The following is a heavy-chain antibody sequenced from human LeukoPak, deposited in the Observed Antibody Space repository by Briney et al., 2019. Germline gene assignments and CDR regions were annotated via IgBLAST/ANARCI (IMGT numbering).Heavy chain of an antibody. D-gene: IGHD3-16*02. V-gene: IGHV3-21*01. Sequence: GGSLRLSCAASGFTFSSYSMNWVRQAPGKGLEWVSSISSSSSYIYYADSVKGRFTISRDSAKNSLYLQMNSLRAEDTAVYYCARDQYYDYVWGSYRSIPNDAFDIWGQGTMVTVSS. CDR1: GFTFSSYS. CDR3: ARDQYYDYVWGSYRSIPNDAFDI. CDR2: ISSSSSYI. J-gene: IGHJ3*02.